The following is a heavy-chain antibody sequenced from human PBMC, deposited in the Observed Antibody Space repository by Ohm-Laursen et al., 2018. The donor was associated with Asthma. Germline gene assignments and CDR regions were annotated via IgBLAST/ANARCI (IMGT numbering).Heavy chain of an antibody. Sequence: SLRLSCAASGFTFSSYGMHWVRQAPGKGLEWVAVISYDGSNKYYAGSVKGRFTISRDNSKNTLYLQMNSLRAEDTAVYYCARSGYDILTGYSDFDYWGQGTLVTVSS. J-gene: IGHJ4*02. D-gene: IGHD3-9*01. CDR2: ISYDGSNK. CDR1: GFTFSSYG. CDR3: ARSGYDILTGYSDFDY. V-gene: IGHV3-30*03.